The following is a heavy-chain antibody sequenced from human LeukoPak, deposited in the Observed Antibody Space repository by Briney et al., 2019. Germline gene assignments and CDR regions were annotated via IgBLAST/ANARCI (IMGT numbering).Heavy chain of an antibody. CDR2: ISAYNGNT. Sequence: ASVKVSCKASGYTFTSYGISWVRQSPGQGLEWMGWISAYNGNTNYAQKLQGRVTMTTDTSTSTAYMELRSLRSDDTAVYYCARDPGYEFWSGSVYFDPWGQGTLVTVSS. CDR3: ARDPGYEFWSGSVYFDP. CDR1: GYTFTSYG. V-gene: IGHV1-18*01. D-gene: IGHD3-3*01. J-gene: IGHJ5*02.